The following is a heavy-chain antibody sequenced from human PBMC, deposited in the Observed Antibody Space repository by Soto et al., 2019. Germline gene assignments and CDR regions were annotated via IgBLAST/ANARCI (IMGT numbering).Heavy chain of an antibody. CDR1: GDSVSSNSAA. V-gene: IGHV6-1*01. CDR3: ARDRGANWGSEAHFDI. CDR2: TYYRSKWYN. J-gene: IGHJ3*02. Sequence: PSQTLSLTCAISGDSVSSNSAAWNWIRQSPSRGLEWLGRTYYRSKWYNDYAVSVKSRITINPDTSKNQFSLQLNSVTPEDTAVYYCARDRGANWGSEAHFDIWGHGTMVTVSS. D-gene: IGHD7-27*01.